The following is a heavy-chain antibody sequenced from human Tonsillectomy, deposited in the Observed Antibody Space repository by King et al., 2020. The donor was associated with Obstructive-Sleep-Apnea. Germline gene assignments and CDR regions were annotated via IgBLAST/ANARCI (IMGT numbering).Heavy chain of an antibody. CDR1: GGSISSGDYY. D-gene: IGHD3-22*01. J-gene: IGHJ4*02. CDR2: IYYSGST. V-gene: IGHV4-30-4*01. Sequence: QLQESGPGLVKPSQTLSLTCTVSGGSISSGDYYWSWIRQPPGKGLEWIGDIYYSGSTYSNTSSKCRVTISVDRSKNHFSLQLSSVAAADTAVYYCARTTYYYDSSGYSYYFDYWGQGTLVTVSS. CDR3: ARTTYYYDSSGYSYYFDY.